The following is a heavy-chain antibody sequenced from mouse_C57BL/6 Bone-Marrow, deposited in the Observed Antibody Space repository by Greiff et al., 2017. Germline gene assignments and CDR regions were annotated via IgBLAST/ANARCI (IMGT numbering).Heavy chain of an antibody. Sequence: DVKLVESGGGLVQPGGSLKLSCAASGFTFSDYGMAWVRQAPRKGPEWVAFISNLAYSIYYADTVTGRFTISRENAKNTLYLEMSSLRSEDTAMYYRARHLLITTVVATDYAMDYWGQGTSVTVSS. V-gene: IGHV5-15*01. CDR1: GFTFSDYG. CDR3: ARHLLITTVVATDYAMDY. D-gene: IGHD1-1*01. CDR2: ISNLAYSI. J-gene: IGHJ4*01.